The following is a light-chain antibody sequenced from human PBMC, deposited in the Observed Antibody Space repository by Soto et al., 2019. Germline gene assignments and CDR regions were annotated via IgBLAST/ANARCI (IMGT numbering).Light chain of an antibody. CDR1: SSDVGGYNY. V-gene: IGLV2-8*01. CDR2: EVS. CDR3: SSYAGSNNLYG. Sequence: QSALTQPPSASGSPGQSVTISCTGTSSDVGGYNYVSWYQQHPGKAPKLMIYEVSKRPSGVPDRFSGSKSGNTASLTVSGLQAEDEADYYCSSYAGSNNLYGFGTGTKLTVL. J-gene: IGLJ1*01.